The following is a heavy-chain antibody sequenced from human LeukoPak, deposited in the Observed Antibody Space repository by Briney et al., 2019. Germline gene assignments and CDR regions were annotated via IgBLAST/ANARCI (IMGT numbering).Heavy chain of an antibody. CDR3: ARQYYDSSGYYPWYFDY. CDR1: GGSISSYY. V-gene: IGHV4-59*08. CDR2: IYYSGDT. D-gene: IGHD3-22*01. J-gene: IGHJ4*02. Sequence: SETLSLTCTVSGGSISSYYWSWLRQPPGKGLEWIGYIYYSGDTNYNPSLKSRVTISVDTSKNQFSLKLTSVTAADTAVYYCARQYYDSSGYYPWYFDYWGQGTLVTVSS.